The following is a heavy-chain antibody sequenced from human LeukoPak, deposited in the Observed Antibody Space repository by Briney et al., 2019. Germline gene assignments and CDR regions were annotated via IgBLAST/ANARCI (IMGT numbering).Heavy chain of an antibody. CDR1: GFTFSSYA. Sequence: GGSLRLSCAASGFTFSSYAMHWVRQAPGKGLEWVAVISYDGSNTYYADSVKGRFTISRDNSKNTLYLQMNSLRAEDTAVYYCARGRNIVATSGYFDYWGQGTLVTVSS. J-gene: IGHJ4*02. D-gene: IGHD5-12*01. CDR2: ISYDGSNT. V-gene: IGHV3-30-3*01. CDR3: ARGRNIVATSGYFDY.